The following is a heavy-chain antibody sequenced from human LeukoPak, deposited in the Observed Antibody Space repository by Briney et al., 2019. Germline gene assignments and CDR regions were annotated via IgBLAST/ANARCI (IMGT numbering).Heavy chain of an antibody. J-gene: IGHJ2*01. V-gene: IGHV4-61*02. CDR3: ARDGSGYSSGGSCYLGDWYFDL. CDR2: IYTSGST. CDR1: GGSISSGSYY. Sequence: SETLSLTCTVSGGSISSGSYYWSWIRQPAGKGLEWIGRIYTSGSTNYNPSLKSRVTISVDTSKNQFSLKLSSVTAADTAVYYCARDGSGYSSGGSCYLGDWYFDLWGRGTLVTVSS. D-gene: IGHD2-15*01.